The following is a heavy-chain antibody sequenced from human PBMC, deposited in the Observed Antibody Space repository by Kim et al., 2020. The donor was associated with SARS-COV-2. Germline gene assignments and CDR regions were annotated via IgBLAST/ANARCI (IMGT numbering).Heavy chain of an antibody. D-gene: IGHD1-26*01. Sequence: GGSLRLSCASSGFTFSSYEMNWVRQAPGRGLEWISHITTGRSNTYYADSVKCRFTISRDNAKNSLYLQMNSLRVEDTAIYYCAREIVGAPGWFDPWGQGT. CDR1: GFTFSSYE. V-gene: IGHV3-48*03. CDR2: ITTGRSNT. CDR3: AREIVGAPGWFDP. J-gene: IGHJ5*02.